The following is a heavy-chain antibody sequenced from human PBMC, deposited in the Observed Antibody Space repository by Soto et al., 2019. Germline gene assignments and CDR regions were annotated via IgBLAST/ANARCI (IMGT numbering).Heavy chain of an antibody. J-gene: IGHJ6*02. D-gene: IGHD3-10*01. Sequence: PXGTLSLRSAVYGGSFSGYYWSWILQPPGKGLEWIGEINHSGSTNYNPSLKSRVTISVDTSKNQFSLKLSSVTAADTAVYYCARRTALRGYYYGSGSYGMDVWGQGTTVTVSS. CDR3: ARRTALRGYYYGSGSYGMDV. V-gene: IGHV4-34*01. CDR1: GGSFSGYY. CDR2: INHSGST.